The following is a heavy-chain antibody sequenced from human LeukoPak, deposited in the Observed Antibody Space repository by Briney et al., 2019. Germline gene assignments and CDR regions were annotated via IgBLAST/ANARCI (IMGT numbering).Heavy chain of an antibody. CDR1: GFTFSSYA. CDR2: ISGSGGST. J-gene: IGHJ4*02. CDR3: AKSHYYDSSGYYLDY. V-gene: IGHV3-23*01. D-gene: IGHD3-22*01. Sequence: GGSLRLSCAASGFTFSSYAMSWVRQAPGKGLEWVSAISGSGGSTYYADSVKGRFTISRDNSKNTLYLQMNSLRAEDTAVYYCAKSHYYDSSGYYLDYWGQGTLVTVSS.